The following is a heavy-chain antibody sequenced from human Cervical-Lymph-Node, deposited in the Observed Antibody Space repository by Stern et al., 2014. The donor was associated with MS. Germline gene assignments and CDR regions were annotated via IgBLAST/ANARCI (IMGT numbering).Heavy chain of an antibody. V-gene: IGHV3-21*06. D-gene: IGHD3-10*01. J-gene: IGHJ4*02. CDR1: GFTFSHYS. CDR2: ISRNTNFI. CDR3: ARGGGVEADY. Sequence: EVQLGESGGGLVKPGGSLRISCAASGFTFSHYSMNWVRQAPGKGLEWVSSISRNTNFIYYADSVEGRFTISSDNANNYLYLHMNSLRTEDTAVYYCARGGGVEADYWGQGTLVTVSS.